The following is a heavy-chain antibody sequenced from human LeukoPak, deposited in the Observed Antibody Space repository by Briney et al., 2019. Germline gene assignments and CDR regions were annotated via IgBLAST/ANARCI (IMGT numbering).Heavy chain of an antibody. CDR3: ARDSMRIQTGATP. D-gene: IGHD1-1*01. Sequence: SETLSLTCAVSGGSIIISGYYWAWIRQPPGKGLEWIGSVFYNGDTYYNPSLRSRVTISVDTSKNQFSLTLNSVTAADTAVYYCARDSMRIQTGATPWGQGTLVTVSS. J-gene: IGHJ5*02. CDR2: VFYNGDT. CDR1: GGSIIISGYY. V-gene: IGHV4-39*07.